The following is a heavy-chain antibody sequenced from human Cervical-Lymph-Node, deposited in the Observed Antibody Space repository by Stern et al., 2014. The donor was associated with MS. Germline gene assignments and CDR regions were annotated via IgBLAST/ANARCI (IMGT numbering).Heavy chain of an antibody. CDR3: ARDRGWERDAFDI. Sequence: VQLVESGGGVVQPGRSLRLSCAASGFTFSSYGMHWVRQAPGKGLEWGAVIWYAGRNKYYADSVKGRFTISRDNSKNTLYLQMNSLRAEDTAVYYCARDRGWERDAFDIWGQGTMVTVSS. D-gene: IGHD1-26*01. J-gene: IGHJ3*02. V-gene: IGHV3-33*01. CDR1: GFTFSSYG. CDR2: IWYAGRNK.